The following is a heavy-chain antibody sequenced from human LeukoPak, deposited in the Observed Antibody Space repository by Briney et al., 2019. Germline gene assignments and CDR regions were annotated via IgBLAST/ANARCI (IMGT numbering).Heavy chain of an antibody. J-gene: IGHJ4*02. CDR3: TRSSSGWYSDY. D-gene: IGHD6-19*01. V-gene: IGHV3-49*04. Sequence: GRSLRLSCTASGFTFGDYGMSWVRQAPGKGLEWVGFIRSKAYGGTTEYAASVKGRFIISRDDFKSIAYLQMNGLKTEDTAVYYCTRSSSGWYSDYWGQGTLVTVSS. CDR2: IRSKAYGGTT. CDR1: GFTFGDYG.